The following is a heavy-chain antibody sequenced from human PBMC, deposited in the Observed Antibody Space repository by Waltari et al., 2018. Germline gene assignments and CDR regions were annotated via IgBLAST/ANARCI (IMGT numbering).Heavy chain of an antibody. CDR3: ARIGSSPYYYYYYMDV. J-gene: IGHJ6*03. CDR2: INYNGSS. D-gene: IGHD6-6*01. Sequence: QLQLQESCPGLVKPSETVSLSCTVSVATINTKNFYCCWIRQPPGKGLQWIGSINYNGSSFYNPSLKSRVTISVATSQNQFSLKLSSVTAADTAVYYCARIGSSPYYYYYYMDVWGKGTTVTVSS. V-gene: IGHV4-39*01. CDR1: VATINTKNFY.